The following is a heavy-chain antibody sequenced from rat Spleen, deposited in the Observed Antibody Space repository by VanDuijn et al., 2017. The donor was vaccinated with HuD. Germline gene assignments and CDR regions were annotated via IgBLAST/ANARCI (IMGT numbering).Heavy chain of an antibody. Sequence: EVQLVESGGGLVRPGRSLKLSCAGSGFIFSDYAMAWVRQAPTKGLEWVASITNSGGSSYYRDSVRGRFTISRDNAKSTLYLQMDSLRSEDTATYYCTTVVLDAWGQGASVTVSS. J-gene: IGHJ4*01. CDR1: GFIFSDYA. CDR2: ITNSGGSS. CDR3: TTVVLDA. V-gene: IGHV5-20*01.